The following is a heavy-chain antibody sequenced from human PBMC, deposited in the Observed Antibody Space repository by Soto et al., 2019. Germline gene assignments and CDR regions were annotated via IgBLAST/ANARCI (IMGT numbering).Heavy chain of an antibody. V-gene: IGHV1-18*04. D-gene: IGHD4-17*01. Sequence: QLQLVQSGAEVERPGASVRVSCKAYGYAFSKYGISWIRQAPGQGLEWMGWIRPDNGDTNYAQKFLSRATMTTDTSSNPAYMELRSLRSDDTAVYYCATAYASWFDPWGQGTLVSVSS. CDR2: IRPDNGDT. CDR1: GYAFSKYG. CDR3: ATAYASWFDP. J-gene: IGHJ5*02.